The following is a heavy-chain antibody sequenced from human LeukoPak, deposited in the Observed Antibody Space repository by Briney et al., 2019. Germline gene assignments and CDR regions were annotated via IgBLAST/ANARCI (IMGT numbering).Heavy chain of an antibody. CDR1: GYTFTGNN. V-gene: IGHV1-2*02. CDR3: ARASNTLYGGQFFDS. J-gene: IGHJ4*02. CDR2: IHVKNGDT. Sequence: ASVKASCKASGYTFTGNNIHWVRQAPGQGLECLGWIHVKNGDTNYEQNFRGRVTMTMDTSTSTAYVELSGLRSDDTAVYYCARASNTLYGGQFFDSWGQGTLVAVSS. D-gene: IGHD2-15*01.